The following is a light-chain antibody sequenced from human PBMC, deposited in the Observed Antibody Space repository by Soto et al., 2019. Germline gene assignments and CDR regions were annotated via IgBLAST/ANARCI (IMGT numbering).Light chain of an antibody. V-gene: IGKV4-1*01. J-gene: IGKJ1*01. Sequence: DIVMTQSPDSLAVSLGERATINCKSSQSVLYSSNNKNYLAWYQQKPGQPPKLLISWASTRESGVPDRFSGSGSGTDFTLTIGSLQAEDVAVYYCQQYYGSPPRTFGQGTKVEIK. CDR2: WAS. CDR3: QQYYGSPPRT. CDR1: QSVLYSSNNKNY.